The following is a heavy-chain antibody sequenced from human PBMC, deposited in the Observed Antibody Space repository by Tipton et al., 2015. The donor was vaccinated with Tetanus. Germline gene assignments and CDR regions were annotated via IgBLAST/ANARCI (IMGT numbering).Heavy chain of an antibody. Sequence: RSLRLSCAASGFKFDDSALHWVRQVPEKGLEWVSGISWNSFAIDYADSVKGRFTVSRDNAKNSLYLQMNTLKPEDTATYYCAKDRGHFGASPRFDSWGQGTRVIVSS. CDR2: ISWNSFAI. V-gene: IGHV3-9*01. J-gene: IGHJ4*02. CDR3: AKDRGHFGASPRFDS. CDR1: GFKFDDSA. D-gene: IGHD3-3*02.